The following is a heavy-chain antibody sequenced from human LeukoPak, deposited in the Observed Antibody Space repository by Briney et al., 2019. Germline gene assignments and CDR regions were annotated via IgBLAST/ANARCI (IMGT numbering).Heavy chain of an antibody. CDR2: VYPGDSDT. V-gene: IGHV5-51*01. D-gene: IGHD3-22*01. Sequence: GESLKISCKGSGYSFTSYWIGWVRRMPGKGLEWMGIVYPGDSDTRYSPSFQGQVTISADKSISTAYLQWSSLKASDTAMYYCARGGTYYYDSSGLQHWGQGTLVTVSS. CDR1: GYSFTSYW. J-gene: IGHJ1*01. CDR3: ARGGTYYYDSSGLQH.